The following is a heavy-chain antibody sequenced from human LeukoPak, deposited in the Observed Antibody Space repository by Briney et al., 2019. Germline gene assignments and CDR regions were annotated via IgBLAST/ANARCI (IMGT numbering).Heavy chain of an antibody. V-gene: IGHV4-34*01. CDR1: GGSFSGYY. CDR2: INHSGST. CDR3: ARCQRAKRIAAAGYYYYMDV. Sequence: PSETLSLTCAVYGGSFSGYYWSWIRQPPGKGLEWIGEINHSGSTNYNPSLKSRVTISVDTSKNQFSLKLSSVTAADTAVYYCARCQRAKRIAAAGYYYYMDVWGKGTTVTVSS. J-gene: IGHJ6*03. D-gene: IGHD6-13*01.